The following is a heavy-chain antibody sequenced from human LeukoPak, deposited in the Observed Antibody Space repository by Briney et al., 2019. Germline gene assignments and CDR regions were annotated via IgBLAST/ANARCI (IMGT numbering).Heavy chain of an antibody. CDR2: IKEDGSEE. CDR1: GFTFSTYW. CDR3: ARDPYSRSWSYGMDV. Sequence: GGSLRLSCTASGFTFSTYWMSWVRQTPEKGLEWVANIKEDGSEEVYVDSVKGRFTISRDNAESSLYLQMNSLRTEDTAVYYCARDPYSRSWSYGMDVWGQGTTVTVSS. V-gene: IGHV3-7*05. J-gene: IGHJ6*02. D-gene: IGHD6-13*01.